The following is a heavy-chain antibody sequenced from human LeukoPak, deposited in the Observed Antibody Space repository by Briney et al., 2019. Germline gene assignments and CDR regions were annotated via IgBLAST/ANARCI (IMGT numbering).Heavy chain of an antibody. D-gene: IGHD6-6*01. Sequence: SETLSLTCAVSGGSLSGYYWSWIRQPPGKGLEWVGYIYYSGSTKYNPSLKSRVTISVDTSKNQFSLKLSSVTAADTAVYYCARDLSYQIAARPFDYWGQGTLVTVSS. V-gene: IGHV4-59*12. J-gene: IGHJ4*02. CDR3: ARDLSYQIAARPFDY. CDR2: IYYSGST. CDR1: GGSLSGYY.